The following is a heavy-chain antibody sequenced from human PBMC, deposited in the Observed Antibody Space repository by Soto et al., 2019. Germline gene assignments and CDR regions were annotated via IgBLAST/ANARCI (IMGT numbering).Heavy chain of an antibody. V-gene: IGHV4-39*01. CDR2: IYYSGST. J-gene: IGHJ4*02. CDR1: GGSISSSSYY. D-gene: IGHD3-3*01. CDR3: ARQTPAISLSDH. Sequence: QLQLQESGPGLVKPSETLSLTCTVSGGSISSSSYYWGWIRQPPGKGLEWIGSIYYSGSTYYNPSLKGRVPXXVXPSKNQFSLTLRSVTAADTAVYSCARQTPAISLSDHWGQGTVVTVSS.